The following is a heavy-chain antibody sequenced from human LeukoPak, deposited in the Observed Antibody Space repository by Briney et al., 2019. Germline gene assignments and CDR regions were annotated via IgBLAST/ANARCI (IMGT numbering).Heavy chain of an antibody. V-gene: IGHV4-59*01. CDR2: IYYSGST. J-gene: IGHJ3*02. CDR3: ARETVGAMEGHYAFDI. D-gene: IGHD1-26*01. Sequence: SETLSLTCTVSGGSIRSYYWSWIRQTPGKGLEWIGYIYYSGSTNYNPSLKSRHTISVDTSKNQFSLKLSSVTAADTAVYYCARETVGAMEGHYAFDIWGQGTMVTVSS. CDR1: GGSIRSYY.